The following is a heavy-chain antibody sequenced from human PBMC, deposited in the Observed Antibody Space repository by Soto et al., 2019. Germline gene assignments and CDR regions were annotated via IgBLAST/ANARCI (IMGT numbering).Heavy chain of an antibody. D-gene: IGHD2-2*01. CDR3: ATRRDASYYYYGMDV. Sequence: SETLSLTCAVYGGSFSGYYWSWVRQPPGNGLEWIGEINHSGSTNYNPSLKSRVTISVDTSKNQFSLKLSSVTAADTAVYYCATRRDASYYYYGMDVWGQGTTVTVSS. CDR2: INHSGST. CDR1: GGSFSGYY. J-gene: IGHJ6*02. V-gene: IGHV4-34*01.